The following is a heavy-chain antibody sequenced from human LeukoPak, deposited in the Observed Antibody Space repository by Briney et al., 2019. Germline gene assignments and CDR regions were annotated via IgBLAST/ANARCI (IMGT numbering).Heavy chain of an antibody. CDR2: ISTSGRNI. CDR3: ARETAAAFFDY. D-gene: IGHD6-13*01. Sequence: PGGSLRLSCAASGFTFSSYEMNWVRQAPGEGLEWVSYISTSGRNIYYADSVKGRFTISGDNAKNSVYLQMNSLRAEDTAVYYCARETAAAFFDYWGQGTLVTVSS. V-gene: IGHV3-48*03. J-gene: IGHJ4*02. CDR1: GFTFSSYE.